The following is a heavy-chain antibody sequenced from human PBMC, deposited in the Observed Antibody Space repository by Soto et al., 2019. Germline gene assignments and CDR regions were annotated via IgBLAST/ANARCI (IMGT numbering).Heavy chain of an antibody. CDR3: ARDAGGGSYLAY. Sequence: QVQLVQSGGEVKRPGASVKVSCKPSGYTFTNYVIDWVRQAPGQGLEWMGWISPFNGHTKYAQKFQGRVTLTTDTSTSTAYIELTSLRFDDTAVYYCARDAGGGSYLAYWGQGTLVTVSS. J-gene: IGHJ4*02. V-gene: IGHV1-18*01. D-gene: IGHD1-26*01. CDR2: ISPFNGHT. CDR1: GYTFTNYV.